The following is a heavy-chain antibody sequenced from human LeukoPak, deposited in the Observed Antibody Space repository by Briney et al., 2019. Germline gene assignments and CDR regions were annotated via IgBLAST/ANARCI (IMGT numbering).Heavy chain of an antibody. V-gene: IGHV4-39*07. CDR1: GVSISNY. J-gene: IGHJ5*02. Sequence: SETLSLTCSVSGVSISNYWGWIRQRPGKGLEWIATVHYSGSTYYNPSLKSRATISLDTTKNQFSLKVKSVTAADTAVYYCAVQPTSLWFGELFPWGQGTLVTVSS. CDR3: AVQPTSLWFGELFP. D-gene: IGHD3-10*01. CDR2: VHYSGST.